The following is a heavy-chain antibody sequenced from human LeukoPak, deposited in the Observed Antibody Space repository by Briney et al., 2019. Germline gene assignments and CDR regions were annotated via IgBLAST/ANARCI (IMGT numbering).Heavy chain of an antibody. J-gene: IGHJ4*02. CDR3: ARHGPYYDYVPHYFDY. CDR1: GYSISSGYY. CDR2: IYYSGST. D-gene: IGHD3-16*01. V-gene: IGHV4-38-2*01. Sequence: SETLSLTCAVSGYSISSGYYWGWIRQPPGKGLEWIGSIYYSGSTYYNPSLKSRVTISVDTSKNQFSLKLSSVTAADTAVYYCARHGPYYDYVPHYFDYWGQGTLVTVSS.